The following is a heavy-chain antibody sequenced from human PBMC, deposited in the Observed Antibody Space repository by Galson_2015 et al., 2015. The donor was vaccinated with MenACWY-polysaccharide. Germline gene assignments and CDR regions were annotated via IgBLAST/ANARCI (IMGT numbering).Heavy chain of an antibody. V-gene: IGHV3-49*04. D-gene: IGHD5-24*01. CDR1: GFTFDDYA. CDR3: TRGGQGEMDIFDY. CDR2: IRSKAYGGTT. J-gene: IGHJ4*02. Sequence: SLRLSCAASGFTFDDYAMSWVRQAPGKGLEWVGFIRSKAYGGTTEYAASVKGRFTISRDDSKSIAYLQMNSLKTEDTAVYYCTRGGQGEMDIFDYWGQGTLVTVSS.